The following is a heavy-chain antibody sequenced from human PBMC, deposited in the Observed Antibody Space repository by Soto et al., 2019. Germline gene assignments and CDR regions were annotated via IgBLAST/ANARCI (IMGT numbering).Heavy chain of an antibody. V-gene: IGHV4-59*01. D-gene: IGHD6-13*01. Sequence: SETLSLTCTVSGDSINNYYCSFIRHPPGRRLEWIGYIYYTGSTTYNPSLESRVTMSVDTSKNQFSLKLSSVNAADTAVYYCAKYRRTEAEGFTLDYWGRGTLVTVSS. J-gene: IGHJ4*02. CDR3: AKYRRTEAEGFTLDY. CDR1: GDSINNYY. CDR2: IYYTGST.